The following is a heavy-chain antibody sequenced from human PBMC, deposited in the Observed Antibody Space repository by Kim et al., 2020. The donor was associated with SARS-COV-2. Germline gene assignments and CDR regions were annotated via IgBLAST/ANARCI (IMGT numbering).Heavy chain of an antibody. CDR3: AGDTRMGVVVTAIHY. Sequence: GGSLRLSCAASGFTFSSYSMNWVRQAPGKGLEWVSYISSSSSTIYYADSVKGRFTISRDNAKNSLYLQMNSLRDEDTAVYYCAGDTRMGVVVTAIHYWGQGTLVTVSS. D-gene: IGHD2-21*02. CDR2: ISSSSSTI. CDR1: GFTFSSYS. V-gene: IGHV3-48*02. J-gene: IGHJ4*02.